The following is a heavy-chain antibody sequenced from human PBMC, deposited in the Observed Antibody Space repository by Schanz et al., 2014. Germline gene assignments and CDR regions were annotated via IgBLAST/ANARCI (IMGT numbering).Heavy chain of an antibody. CDR1: GFTFSSYS. Sequence: VQLLESGGGLVQPGGSLRLSCTASGFTFSSYSMNWVRQAPGKGLEWVAVIWSDGTNEYYADSVKGRFTISGDSSKYTVYLQMNSLRADDTAVYYCARDGEAAAGCDYWGQGTLVTVSS. J-gene: IGHJ4*02. CDR3: ARDGEAAAGCDY. CDR2: IWSDGTNE. D-gene: IGHD6-13*01. V-gene: IGHV3-33*08.